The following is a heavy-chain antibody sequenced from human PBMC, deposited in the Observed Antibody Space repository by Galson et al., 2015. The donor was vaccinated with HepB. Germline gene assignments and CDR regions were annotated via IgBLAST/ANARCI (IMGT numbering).Heavy chain of an antibody. CDR1: GFTFDDYT. D-gene: IGHD3-3*01. J-gene: IGHJ6*02. CDR2: ISWDGGST. CDR3: AKDIRLRFLEWLPDAPYGMDV. Sequence: FLRLSCAAPGFTFDDYTMHWGRQAPGKGLEWVSLISWDGGSTYYADSVKGRFTISRDNSKNSLYLQMNSLRTEDTALYYCAKDIRLRFLEWLPDAPYGMDVWGQGTTVTVSS. V-gene: IGHV3-43*01.